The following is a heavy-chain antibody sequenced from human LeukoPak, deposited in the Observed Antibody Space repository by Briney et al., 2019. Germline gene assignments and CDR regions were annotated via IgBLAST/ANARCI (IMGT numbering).Heavy chain of an antibody. CDR1: GFTFSSYA. V-gene: IGHV3-23*01. J-gene: IGHJ4*02. CDR3: VKGDNNILTGYYNSFDS. CDR2: ISGSAIST. D-gene: IGHD3-9*01. Sequence: GGSLRLSCVASGFTFSSYAMSWIRQAPGRGLEWVSSISGSAISTYYADSVKGRFTISRDNSRNTLYLQMNSLRAEDTALFYCVKGDNNILTGYYNSFDSWGQGTLVTVSS.